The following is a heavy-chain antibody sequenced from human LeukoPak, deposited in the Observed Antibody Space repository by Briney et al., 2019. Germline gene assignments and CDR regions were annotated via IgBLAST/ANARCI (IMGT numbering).Heavy chain of an antibody. CDR1: GYTFTGYC. CDR3: ARGRHYSGYEDY. V-gene: IGHV1-2*02. Sequence: ASVKVSCKASGYTFTGYCMHWVRKAPGQGLEWMGWINPNSGGTNYAQKFQGRVTMTRDTSISTAYMELSRLRSDDTAVYYCARGRHYSGYEDYWGQGALVTVSS. CDR2: INPNSGGT. D-gene: IGHD5-12*01. J-gene: IGHJ4*02.